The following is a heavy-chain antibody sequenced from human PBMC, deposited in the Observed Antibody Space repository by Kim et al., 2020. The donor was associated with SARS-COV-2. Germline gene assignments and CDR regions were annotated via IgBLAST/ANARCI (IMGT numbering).Heavy chain of an antibody. CDR3: AREYDYGDYLGYYYYGMDV. D-gene: IGHD4-17*01. CDR2: ISSSSSTI. CDR1: GFTFSSYS. J-gene: IGHJ6*02. Sequence: GGSLRLSCAASGFTFSSYSMNWVRQAPGKGLEWVSYISSSSSTIYYADSVKGRFTISRDNAKNSLYLQMNSLRDEDTAVYYCAREYDYGDYLGYYYYGMDVWGQGTTVTVSS. V-gene: IGHV3-48*02.